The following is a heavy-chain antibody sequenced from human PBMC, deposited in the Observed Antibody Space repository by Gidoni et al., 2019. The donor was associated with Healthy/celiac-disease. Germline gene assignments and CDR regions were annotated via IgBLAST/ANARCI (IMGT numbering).Heavy chain of an antibody. J-gene: IGHJ4*02. CDR1: GFTFSSYE. Sequence: EVQLVESGGGLVKLVGSLRLSCAASGFTFSSYELNWVRQAPVKGLEWVSYISSSGSTIYYADSVKGRFTISRDNAKNSLYLQMNSLRAEDTAVYYCARDLGITFDYWGQGTLVTVSS. CDR3: ARDLGITFDY. V-gene: IGHV3-48*03. D-gene: IGHD7-27*01. CDR2: ISSSGSTI.